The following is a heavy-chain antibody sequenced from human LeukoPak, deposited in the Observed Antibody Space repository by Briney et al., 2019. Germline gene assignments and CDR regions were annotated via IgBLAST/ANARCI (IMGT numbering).Heavy chain of an antibody. CDR2: IWYDGNNK. V-gene: IGHV3-33*01. Sequence: GGSLRLSCAASGFTFSSYGMHWVHQAPGKGLEWVALIWYDGNNKYYADSVKGRFTISRDNSKNTLYLQLNSLRAEDTAVYYCARQHCSGGDCYFFDWGQGTLVTVSS. CDR3: ARQHCSGGDCYFFD. J-gene: IGHJ4*02. D-gene: IGHD2-15*01. CDR1: GFTFSSYG.